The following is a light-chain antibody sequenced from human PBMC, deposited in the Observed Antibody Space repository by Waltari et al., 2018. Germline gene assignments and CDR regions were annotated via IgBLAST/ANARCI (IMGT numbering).Light chain of an antibody. J-gene: IGKJ4*01. Sequence: EIMMTQSPATLSVSPGERATLSCRASQSLNNNLAWYQQRPGQAPRLLFYGASTRATGVPGRFSGSGSGTEFTLTISSLQSEDFAVYYCQQLNSYPSLTFGGGTKVEIK. V-gene: IGKV3-15*01. CDR3: QQLNSYPSLT. CDR2: GAS. CDR1: QSLNNN.